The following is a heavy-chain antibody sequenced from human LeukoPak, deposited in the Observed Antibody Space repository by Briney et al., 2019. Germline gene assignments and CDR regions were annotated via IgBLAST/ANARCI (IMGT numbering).Heavy chain of an antibody. CDR3: AVGYCSSTSCYNWFDP. J-gene: IGHJ5*02. CDR2: ISWNSGSI. CDR1: GFTFDDYA. Sequence: GGSLRLSCAASGFTFDDYAMHWVRQAPGKGLEWVSGISWNSGSIGYADSVKGRFTISRDNAKNSLYLQMSSLRSEDTAVYYCAVGYCSSTSCYNWFDPWGQGTLVTVSS. V-gene: IGHV3-9*01. D-gene: IGHD2-2*01.